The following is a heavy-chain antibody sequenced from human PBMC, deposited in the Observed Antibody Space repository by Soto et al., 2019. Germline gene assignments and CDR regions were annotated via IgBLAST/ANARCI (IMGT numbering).Heavy chain of an antibody. CDR3: ARDEPRLAVARSRYYYYGMDV. V-gene: IGHV3-48*03. J-gene: IGHJ6*02. CDR1: GFTFSSYE. Sequence: QPGGSLRLSCAASGFTFSSYEMNWVRQAPGKGLEWVSYISSSGSTIYYADSVKGRFTISRDNAKNSLYLQMNSLRAEDTAVYYCARDEPRLAVARSRYYYYGMDVWGQGTTVTVSS. D-gene: IGHD6-19*01. CDR2: ISSSGSTI.